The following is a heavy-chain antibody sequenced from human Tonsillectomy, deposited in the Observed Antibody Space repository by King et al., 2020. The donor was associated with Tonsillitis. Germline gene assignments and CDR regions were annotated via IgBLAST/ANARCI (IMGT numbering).Heavy chain of an antibody. V-gene: IGHV3-30*03. D-gene: IGHD2-2*01. J-gene: IGHJ4*02. CDR3: AREGGAQYCSSATCSADY. CDR2: ISYYGSGK. CDR1: GFTFSDCG. Sequence: VQLVESGGGVVQPGRSLRLSCAASGFTFSDCGMHWVRRAPGKGLDWVAAISYYGSGKDYGDSVRGRFTISRDNSRNTLYLQLNSLSADDTAVYYCAREGGAQYCSSATCSADYWGQGTLVTVSS.